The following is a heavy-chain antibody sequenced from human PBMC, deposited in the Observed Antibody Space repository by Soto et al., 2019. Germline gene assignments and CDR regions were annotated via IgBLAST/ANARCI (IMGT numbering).Heavy chain of an antibody. V-gene: IGHV2-5*02. D-gene: IGHD5-18*01. CDR3: AHRPRGYSYHFDY. CDR2: IYWDDDE. J-gene: IGHJ4*02. CDR1: GSSLTTRGVG. Sequence: VSGPTLVNPTQTLTLTCTFSGSSLTTRGVGVGWIRQPPGKALEWLALIYWDDDEGYSPSLKSRLTITKDTSKNQVVLTMINMDPVDTATYYCAHRPRGYSYHFDYWGQGTLVTVSS.